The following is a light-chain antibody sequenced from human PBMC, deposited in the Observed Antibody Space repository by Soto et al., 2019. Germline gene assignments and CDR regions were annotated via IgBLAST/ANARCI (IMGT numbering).Light chain of an antibody. CDR2: GAS. J-gene: IGKJ1*01. CDR3: QQYDRSRT. CDR1: QSVDSRF. Sequence: EIVLTQSPGTLSLSPGERVTLSCRASQSVDSRFLAWYQQKPGQAPRLLVYGASIRATGIPDRFSGSGSGTDFTLSIRSLEPEDFAVYYCQQYDRSRTFGQGTKVEMK. V-gene: IGKV3-20*01.